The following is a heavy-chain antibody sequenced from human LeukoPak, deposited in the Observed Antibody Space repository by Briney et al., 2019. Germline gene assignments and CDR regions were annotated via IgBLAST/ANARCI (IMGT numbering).Heavy chain of an antibody. J-gene: IGHJ4*02. CDR1: GFTFGSYA. CDR3: AKVPTARYFDWLSPWIFDY. Sequence: PGGSLRLAWAAAGFTFGSYAMSWVRQAPGKGLEWVSAISGSGGSTYYADSVKGRSTISRDNSKNTLYLQMNSLRAEDTAVYYCAKVPTARYFDWLSPWIFDYWGQGTLVTVSS. CDR2: ISGSGGST. D-gene: IGHD3-9*01. V-gene: IGHV3-23*01.